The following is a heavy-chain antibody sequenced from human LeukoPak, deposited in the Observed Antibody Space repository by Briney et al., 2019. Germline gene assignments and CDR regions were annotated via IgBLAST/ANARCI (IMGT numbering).Heavy chain of an antibody. Sequence: ASVKVSCKASRYTFTGYYMHWVRQAPGQGLEWMGWINPNSGGTNYAQKFQGRVTMTRDTSISTAYMELSRLRSDDTAVYYCARDRPIYCSSTSCYGNVWFDPWGQGTLVTVSS. CDR3: ARDRPIYCSSTSCYGNVWFDP. J-gene: IGHJ5*02. CDR2: INPNSGGT. D-gene: IGHD2-2*01. CDR1: RYTFTGYY. V-gene: IGHV1-2*02.